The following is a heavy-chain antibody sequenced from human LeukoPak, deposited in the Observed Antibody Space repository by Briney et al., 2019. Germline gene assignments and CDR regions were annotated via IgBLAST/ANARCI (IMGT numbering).Heavy chain of an antibody. V-gene: IGHV4-39*07. J-gene: IGHJ4*02. CDR1: GGSISSSNYY. Sequence: SETLSLTCTVSGGSISSSNYYWGWIRQPPGKGLEWIGNIYYTGTTTYYNSSLKSRVTMSIDTSKNQFSLKLTSVTGADTAVYYCAGERGEEYSSGWYKRNYFDNWGQGIRVTVSS. CDR3: AGERGEEYSSGWYKRNYFDN. D-gene: IGHD6-19*01. CDR2: IYYTGTTT.